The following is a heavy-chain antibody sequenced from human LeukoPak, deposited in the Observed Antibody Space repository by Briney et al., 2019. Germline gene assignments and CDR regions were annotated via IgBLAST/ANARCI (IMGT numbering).Heavy chain of an antibody. Sequence: ASVKVSCKASGYTFTSYGISWVRQAPGQGLEWMGWISAYNGNTNYAQKLQGRVTMTTDTSTSTAYMELRSLRSDDTAVYYCASPSLLWFGDDYYYYGVDVWGQGTTVTVSS. CDR1: GYTFTSYG. D-gene: IGHD3-10*01. CDR2: ISAYNGNT. CDR3: ASPSLLWFGDDYYYYGVDV. V-gene: IGHV1-18*01. J-gene: IGHJ6*02.